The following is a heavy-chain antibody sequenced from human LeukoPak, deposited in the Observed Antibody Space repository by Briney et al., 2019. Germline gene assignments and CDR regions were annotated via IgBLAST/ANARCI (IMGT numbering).Heavy chain of an antibody. CDR2: INPDSGTT. CDR1: GYTFTGYY. V-gene: IGHV1-2*02. J-gene: IGHJ5*02. D-gene: IGHD2-2*01. CDR3: ARGSCSSTSCYWRGNWFDP. Sequence: VASVKVSCXASGYTFTGYYMHWVRQAPRQGLEWMEWINPDSGTTNYAQKFQGRVTMTRDTSISTAYMELSRLRSDDTAVYYCARGSCSSTSCYWRGNWFDPWGQGTLVTVSS.